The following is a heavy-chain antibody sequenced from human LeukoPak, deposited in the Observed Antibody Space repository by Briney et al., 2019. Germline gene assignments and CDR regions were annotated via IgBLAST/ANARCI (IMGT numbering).Heavy chain of an antibody. CDR3: ARDLLRWRNSGYY. Sequence: GGSLRLSRAASGFTFSSYWMSWVRQAPGKGLEWVSYISSSGSTIYYADSVKGRFTISRDNAKNSLYLQMNSLRAEDTAVYYCARDLLRWRNSGYYWGQGTLVTVSS. J-gene: IGHJ4*02. CDR2: ISSSGSTI. D-gene: IGHD4-23*01. CDR1: GFTFSSYW. V-gene: IGHV3-48*04.